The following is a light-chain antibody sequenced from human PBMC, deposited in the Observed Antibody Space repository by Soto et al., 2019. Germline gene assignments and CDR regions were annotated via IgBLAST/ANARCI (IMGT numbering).Light chain of an antibody. J-gene: IGLJ2*01. CDR1: TSNIASNS. CDR2: RTN. Sequence: QSVLTQPPSASGTPGQRVTISCSGSTSNIASNSVYWYQQLPGTAPKLLIYRTNQRPSGVPDRFSGSKSGTSASLAISGLRSEDEAHYYCAAWDDSLSGVVFGGGTKLTVL. V-gene: IGLV1-47*01. CDR3: AAWDDSLSGVV.